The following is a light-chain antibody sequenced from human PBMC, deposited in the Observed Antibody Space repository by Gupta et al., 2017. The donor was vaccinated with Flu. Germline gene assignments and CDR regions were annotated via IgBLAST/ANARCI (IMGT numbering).Light chain of an antibody. Sequence: QAGLTQPPSVSKGLRQTATLTCTGNSNIVGNQGAAWLQQHQGHPPKLLSYRSNNRPSGISERFSASRSGNTASLTITGLQPEDEADYYCSALDSSLSARVFGTGTKVTVL. CDR2: RSN. J-gene: IGLJ1*01. CDR3: SALDSSLSARV. CDR1: SNIVGNQG. V-gene: IGLV10-54*02.